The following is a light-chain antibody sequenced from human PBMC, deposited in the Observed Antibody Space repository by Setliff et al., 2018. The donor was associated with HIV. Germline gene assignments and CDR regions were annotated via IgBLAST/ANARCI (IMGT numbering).Light chain of an antibody. V-gene: IGLV2-23*02. Sequence: QSVLTQPASVSGSLGQSITISCTGTSSDVGSYNLVSWYQQHPGVAPKLVIFELNKRPSGVPTRFSGSKSGNTASLTISGLQAEDEGDYYCCSYVTVNTLVFGGGTKVTVL. CDR2: ELN. CDR1: SSDVGSYNL. J-gene: IGLJ3*02. CDR3: CSYVTVNTLV.